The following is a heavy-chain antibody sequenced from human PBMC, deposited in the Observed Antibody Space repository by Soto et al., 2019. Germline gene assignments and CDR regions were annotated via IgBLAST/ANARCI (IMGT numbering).Heavy chain of an antibody. V-gene: IGHV1-69*04. Sequence: ASVKVSCKASGGTFSSYTISWVRQAPGQGLEWMGRIIPILGIANYAQKFQGRVTITADKSTSTAYMELSSLRSEDTAVYYCAREGPPKVVAATQGYQNWFDPWGQGTLVTVSS. J-gene: IGHJ5*02. CDR3: AREGPPKVVAATQGYQNWFDP. CDR2: IIPILGIA. D-gene: IGHD2-15*01. CDR1: GGTFSSYT.